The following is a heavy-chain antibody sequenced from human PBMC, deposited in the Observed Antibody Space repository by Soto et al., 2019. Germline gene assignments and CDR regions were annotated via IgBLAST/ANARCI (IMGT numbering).Heavy chain of an antibody. D-gene: IGHD5-12*01. J-gene: IGHJ4*02. CDR3: AKDNDSGYDFRDY. Sequence: EVQLVESGGVVVQPGGSLRLSCAASGFTFDDYTMHWVRQATGKGLEWVSLISWDGGSTYYADSVKGRFTISRDNSKNSLYLQMNSLRTEDTALYYCAKDNDSGYDFRDYWGQGTLVTVSS. V-gene: IGHV3-43*01. CDR1: GFTFDDYT. CDR2: ISWDGGST.